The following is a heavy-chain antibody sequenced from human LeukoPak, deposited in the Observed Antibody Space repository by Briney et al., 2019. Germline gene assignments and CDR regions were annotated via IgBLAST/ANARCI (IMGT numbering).Heavy chain of an antibody. Sequence: ASVKVSCTASGYTFTSYYMHWVRQAPGQGLEWMGIIDPSGGSTSYAQKFQGRVTMTRDTSTSTVYMELSSLRSEDTAVYYCASRTYCGGDCLYAFDIWGQGTMVTVSS. CDR1: GYTFTSYY. D-gene: IGHD2-21*02. V-gene: IGHV1-46*01. CDR3: ASRTYCGGDCLYAFDI. CDR2: IDPSGGST. J-gene: IGHJ3*02.